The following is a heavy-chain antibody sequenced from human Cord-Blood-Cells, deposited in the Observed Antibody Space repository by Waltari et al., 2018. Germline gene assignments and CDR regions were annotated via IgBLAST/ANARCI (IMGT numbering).Heavy chain of an antibody. Sequence: QLQLQEAGPELVTPSEPLSLTCTLAGGSIDSSRYSWGWIRQPPGKGLEWIGSIYYSGSTYYNPSLKSRVTISVDTSKNQFSLKLSSVTAADTAVYYCARQTGWELFDYWGQGTLVTVSS. D-gene: IGHD1-26*01. CDR1: GGSIDSSRYS. J-gene: IGHJ4*02. CDR2: IYYSGST. CDR3: ARQTGWELFDY. V-gene: IGHV4-39*01.